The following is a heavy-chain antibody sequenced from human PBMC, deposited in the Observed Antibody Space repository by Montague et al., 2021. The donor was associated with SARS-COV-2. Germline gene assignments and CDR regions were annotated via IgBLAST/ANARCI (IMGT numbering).Heavy chain of an antibody. CDR3: ARVAGGYYHDSSAYFDY. Sequence: SETLSLTCAVYGGSFSGYYWSWIRQPPGKGLEWIGEINQSGSTNYNPSLKSRVTLSVDTSKKQFSLNLSSLTAADTAVYYCARVAGGYYHDSSAYFDYWGQGSLVTVSP. V-gene: IGHV4-34*01. CDR1: GGSFSGYY. CDR2: INQSGST. D-gene: IGHD3-22*01. J-gene: IGHJ4*02.